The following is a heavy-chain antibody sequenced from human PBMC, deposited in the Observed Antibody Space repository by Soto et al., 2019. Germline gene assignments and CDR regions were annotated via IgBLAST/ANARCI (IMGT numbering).Heavy chain of an antibody. V-gene: IGHV4-34*01. Sequence: QVQLQQWGAGLLKPSETLSLTCAVYGGSFSGYYWSWIRQPPGKGLEWIGEINHSGSTNYNPSLKSRVTISVDTSKNQFSLKQSSVTAADTAVYYCARSADIAAAGTHYYFDYWGQGTLVTVSS. D-gene: IGHD6-13*01. CDR3: ARSADIAAAGTHYYFDY. CDR1: GGSFSGYY. J-gene: IGHJ4*02. CDR2: INHSGST.